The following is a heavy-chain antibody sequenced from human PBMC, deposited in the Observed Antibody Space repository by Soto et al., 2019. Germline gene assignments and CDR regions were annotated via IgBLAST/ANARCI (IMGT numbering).Heavy chain of an antibody. CDR3: ARDYSSSSFYYYYYYRDV. J-gene: IGHJ6*03. Sequence: SVKVSCKASGGTFSSYTISWVRQAPGQGLEWMGRIIPILGIANYAQKFQGRVTITADKSTSTAYMELSSLRSEDTAVYYCARDYSSSSFYYYYYYRDVWGKRTTVTVSS. D-gene: IGHD6-6*01. V-gene: IGHV1-69*04. CDR1: GGTFSSYT. CDR2: IIPILGIA.